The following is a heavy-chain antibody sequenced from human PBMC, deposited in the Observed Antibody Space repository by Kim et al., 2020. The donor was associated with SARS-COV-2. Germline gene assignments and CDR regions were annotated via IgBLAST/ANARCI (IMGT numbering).Heavy chain of an antibody. CDR3: AKDVGPGVGAIDY. V-gene: IGHV3-9*01. J-gene: IGHJ4*02. D-gene: IGHD1-26*01. Sequence: YAEFVKRRFTISRDHAKNPLYLQMNRLRPEETALYYCAKDVGPGVGAIDYWGQGNLVTVSS.